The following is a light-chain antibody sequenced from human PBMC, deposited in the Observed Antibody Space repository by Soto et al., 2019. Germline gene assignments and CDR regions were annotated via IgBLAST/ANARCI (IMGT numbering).Light chain of an antibody. CDR1: SSDVGSYNR. CDR2: EVS. V-gene: IGLV2-18*02. CDR3: SSYTSSGTYV. Sequence: QSALTQPPSVSGARGQSVAISCTGTSSDVGSYNRVSWYQQPPGTAPKVMIYEVSNRPSGVPDRFSGSKSGNTASLTISGLQAEDEADYYCSSYTSSGTYVFGTGTKVTVL. J-gene: IGLJ1*01.